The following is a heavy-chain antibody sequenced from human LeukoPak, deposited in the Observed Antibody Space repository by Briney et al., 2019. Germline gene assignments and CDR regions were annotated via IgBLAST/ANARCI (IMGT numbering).Heavy chain of an antibody. V-gene: IGHV3-30-3*01. CDR3: ARVSPPLGGALDY. CDR1: GFTFSSYA. J-gene: IGHJ4*02. Sequence: GGSLRLSCAASGFTFSSYAMHWVRQAPGKGLEWVAVISYDGSNKYYADSVKGRFTISRDNSKNTLYLQMNSLRAEDTAVYYCARVSPPLGGALDYWGQGTLVTVSS. D-gene: IGHD3-16*01. CDR2: ISYDGSNK.